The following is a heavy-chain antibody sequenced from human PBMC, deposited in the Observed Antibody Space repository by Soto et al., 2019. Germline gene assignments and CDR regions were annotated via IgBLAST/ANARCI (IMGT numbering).Heavy chain of an antibody. V-gene: IGHV3-23*04. CDR1: GFTFSSYT. CDR3: AKDRGGFANGWEYFDF. D-gene: IGHD6-19*01. J-gene: IGHJ4*02. CDR2: VSGRGANT. Sequence: DVQLVESGGGFVQPGGSLRVSCAASGFTFSSYTMGWVRQAPGEGLEGVSSVSGRGANTYYADSVKGRFTISRDNSKNTLYLQMNNLRGEDTAVYYCAKDRGGFANGWEYFDFWGQGTLVIVSS.